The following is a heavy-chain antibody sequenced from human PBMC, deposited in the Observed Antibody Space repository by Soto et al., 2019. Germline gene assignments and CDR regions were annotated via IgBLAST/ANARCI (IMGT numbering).Heavy chain of an antibody. CDR1: EFSLATDRVG. CDR3: AHAYGGRPLY. Sequence: QITLKESGPTLVKPTQTLTLTCTFSEFSLATDRVGVGWIRQPPGEALEWLAVIYWDDSKTYRPSLESRLTITKDTSKNQVALTMTNMDSLDTASYYCAHAYGGRPLYRGQGTLVIVSS. D-gene: IGHD1-26*01. V-gene: IGHV2-5*02. CDR2: IYWDDSK. J-gene: IGHJ4*02.